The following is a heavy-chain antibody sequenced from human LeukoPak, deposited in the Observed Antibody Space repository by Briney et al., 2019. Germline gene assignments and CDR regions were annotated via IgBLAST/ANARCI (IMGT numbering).Heavy chain of an antibody. V-gene: IGHV3-66*01. D-gene: IGHD3-3*01. CDR2: IYSGGST. CDR3: ARVRGSITIFGEVRLIDY. J-gene: IGHJ4*02. Sequence: GGSLRLSCAASGFTVSSNYMSWVRQAPGKGLEWVSVIYSGGSTYYADSVKGRFTISRDNSKNTLYLQMNSLRAEDTAVYYCARVRGSITIFGEVRLIDYWGQGTLVTVSS. CDR1: GFTVSSNY.